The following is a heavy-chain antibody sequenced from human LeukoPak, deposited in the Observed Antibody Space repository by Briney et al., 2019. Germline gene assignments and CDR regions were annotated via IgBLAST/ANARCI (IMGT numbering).Heavy chain of an antibody. CDR2: IYSTGST. Sequence: SETLSLTCTVSGGSLSGYYWSWIRQLPGKGLEWIGYIYSTGSTNYNPSLKSRVSMSVDTSKNQFSLNLSSVTAADTAVYYCARSGTVTGYLYWGQGALVTVSS. CDR1: GGSLSGYY. D-gene: IGHD3-9*01. CDR3: ARSGTVTGYLY. V-gene: IGHV4-59*01. J-gene: IGHJ4*02.